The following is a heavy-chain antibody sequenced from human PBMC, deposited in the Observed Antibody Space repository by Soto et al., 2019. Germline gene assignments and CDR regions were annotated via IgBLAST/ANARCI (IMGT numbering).Heavy chain of an antibody. Sequence: EVQLVESGGGLVKPGGSLRLSCEVSGFTFRTYSMNWVRQAPGKGLEWVSSISSRGTYIYYADSVNGRFTISRDNAKNSMSLQVSRLRVEDTAVYYGTRGGTGGSCIAGACQSAMDVWGQGTTVTVSS. CDR3: TRGGTGGSCIAGACQSAMDV. D-gene: IGHD2-8*02. V-gene: IGHV3-21*01. CDR1: GFTFRTYS. J-gene: IGHJ6*02. CDR2: ISSRGTYI.